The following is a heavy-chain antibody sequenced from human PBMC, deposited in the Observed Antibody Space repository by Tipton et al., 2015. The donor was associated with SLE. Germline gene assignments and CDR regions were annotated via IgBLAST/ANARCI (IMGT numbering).Heavy chain of an antibody. D-gene: IGHD6-13*01. V-gene: IGHV4-61*02. CDR3: ARGERAVAGTID. CDR1: GGSISSGSYY. CDR2: IYSSGST. J-gene: IGHJ4*02. Sequence: TLSLTCTVSGGSISSGSYYWNWIRQPAGKGLEWIGRIYSSGSTNYNPSLKSRVTISVDTSKNQFSLNLSSVTAVDTAVYYCARGERAVAGTIDWGQGALVTVSS.